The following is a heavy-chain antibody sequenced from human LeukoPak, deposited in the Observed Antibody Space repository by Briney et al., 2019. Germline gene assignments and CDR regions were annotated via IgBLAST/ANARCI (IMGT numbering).Heavy chain of an antibody. D-gene: IGHD3-22*01. CDR2: ISGSGGST. J-gene: IGHJ3*02. V-gene: IGHV3-23*01. CDR1: GFTFSSYA. CDR3: ARVVITWDAFDI. Sequence: GGSLRLSCAASGFTFSSYAMSWVRQAPGKGLEWVSAISGSGGSTYYADSVKGRFTIPRDNAKNTLYLQMNSLRAEDTAVYYCARVVITWDAFDIWGQGTMVTVSS.